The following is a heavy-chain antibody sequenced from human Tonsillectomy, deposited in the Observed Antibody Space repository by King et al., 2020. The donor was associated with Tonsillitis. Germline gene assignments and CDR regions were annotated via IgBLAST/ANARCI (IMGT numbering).Heavy chain of an antibody. CDR3: ARDQNLLYYYSSGPDY. D-gene: IGHD3-22*01. CDR1: GFTFSSYA. J-gene: IGHJ4*02. V-gene: IGHV3-30*04. CDR2: ISYDGSNK. Sequence: VQLVESGGGVVQPGRSLRLSCAASGFTFSSYAMHWVRQAPGKGLEWVAVISYDGSNKYYADSVKGRFTISRDNSKNTLYLQMNSLRAEDTAVYYCARDQNLLYYYSSGPDYWGQGTLVTVSS.